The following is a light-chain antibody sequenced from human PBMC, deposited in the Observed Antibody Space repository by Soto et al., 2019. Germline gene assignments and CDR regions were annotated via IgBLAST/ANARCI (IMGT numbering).Light chain of an antibody. CDR1: QSFRGL. CDR3: QQYNNWIT. V-gene: IGKV3-15*01. Sequence: VLTQSPVHLSLSPGERATLSCRASQSFRGLLAWYQQKPGQAPRLLIYAASNRAAGVPARFSGSWSGTEFTLTISSLQSEDFAVYYCQQYNNWITFGQGTRLEIK. CDR2: AAS. J-gene: IGKJ5*01.